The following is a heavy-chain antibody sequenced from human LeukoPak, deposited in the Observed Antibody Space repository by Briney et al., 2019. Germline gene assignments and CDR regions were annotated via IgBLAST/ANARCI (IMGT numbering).Heavy chain of an antibody. CDR1: GFTFSSYA. D-gene: IGHD6-19*01. Sequence: GGSLRLSCAASGFTFSSYAMHWVRQAPGKGLEWVAVISYDGSNKYYADSVKGRFTISRDNSKNTLYLQMNSLRAEDTAVYYCARDEVAVAGPELYYYYYGMDVWGQGTTVTVSS. V-gene: IGHV3-30-3*01. CDR3: ARDEVAVAGPELYYYYYGMDV. CDR2: ISYDGSNK. J-gene: IGHJ6*02.